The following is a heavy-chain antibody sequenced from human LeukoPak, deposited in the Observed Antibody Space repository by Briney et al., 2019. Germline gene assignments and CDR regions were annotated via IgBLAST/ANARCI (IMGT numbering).Heavy chain of an antibody. CDR2: ISAYNGNT. CDR1: GYTFTSYG. Sequence: ASVKVSCKASGYTFTSYGISWVRQAPGQGLEWMGWISAYNGNTNYARKLQGRVTMTTDTSTSTAYMELRSLRSDDTAVYYCARASGLGYTWWFDPWGQGTLVTVSS. CDR3: ARASGLGYTWWFDP. J-gene: IGHJ5*02. V-gene: IGHV1-18*01. D-gene: IGHD5-24*01.